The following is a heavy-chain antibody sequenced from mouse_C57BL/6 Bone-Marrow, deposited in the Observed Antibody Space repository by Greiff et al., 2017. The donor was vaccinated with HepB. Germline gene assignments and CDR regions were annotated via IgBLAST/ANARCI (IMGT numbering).Heavy chain of an antibody. CDR3: AREWFYWYFDV. CDR2: INYDGSST. Sequence: EVQLVESEGGLVQPGSSMKLSCTASGFTFSDYYMAWVRQVPEKGLEWVANINYDGSSTYYLDSLKSRFINSRDNAKNILYLQMSSLKSEDTATYYCAREWFYWYFDVWGTGTTVTVSS. CDR1: GFTFSDYY. V-gene: IGHV5-16*01. J-gene: IGHJ1*03. D-gene: IGHD2-2*01.